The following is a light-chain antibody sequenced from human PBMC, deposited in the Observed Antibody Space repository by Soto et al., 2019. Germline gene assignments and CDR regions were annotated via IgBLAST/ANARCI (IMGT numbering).Light chain of an antibody. CDR2: DVT. J-gene: IGLJ2*01. Sequence: QSALTQPASVSGSPGQSVTISCTGTSSDIGGYRYVSWYQQRPGKAPKLMIHDVTNRPSGVSDRFSGSKAGNTASLTISGLQAEDEADYYCTSYTSDSYVIFGGGTKVNVL. V-gene: IGLV2-14*03. CDR1: SSDIGGYRY. CDR3: TSYTSDSYVI.